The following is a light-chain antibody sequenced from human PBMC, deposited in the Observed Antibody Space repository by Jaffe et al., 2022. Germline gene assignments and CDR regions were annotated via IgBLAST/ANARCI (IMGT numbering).Light chain of an antibody. V-gene: IGLV4-69*02. J-gene: IGLJ3*02. CDR3: QTWGTGTKRM. CDR2: LNSDGSH. Sequence: QVVLTQSPSASASLGDSVKLTCTLSGGCSSCAIAWHQQKPEKGPRFLMKLNSDGSHSKGDGIPDRFSGSTSGAERYLFISRLQSDDEAYYYCQTWGTGTKRMFGGGTKLAVL. CDR1: GGCSSCA.